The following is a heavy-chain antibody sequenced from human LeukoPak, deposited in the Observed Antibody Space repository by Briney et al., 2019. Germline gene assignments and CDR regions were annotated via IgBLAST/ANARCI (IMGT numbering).Heavy chain of an antibody. D-gene: IGHD6-19*01. CDR2: IYYNGSP. Sequence: PSETLSLTCAVYGGSFSGYYWSWIRQSPGKGLEWIGYIYYNGSPNYNPSLKSRVTISIDTSKNQFSLKLSSVTATDTAVYYCARHGSDWAFDFWGRGTLVTVSS. J-gene: IGHJ4*02. CDR3: ARHGSDWAFDF. CDR1: GGSFSGYY. V-gene: IGHV4-59*08.